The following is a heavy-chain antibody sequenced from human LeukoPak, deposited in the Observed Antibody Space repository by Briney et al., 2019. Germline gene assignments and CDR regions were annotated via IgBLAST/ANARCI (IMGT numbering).Heavy chain of an antibody. Sequence: ASVKVSCKASGYTFTSYGISWVRQAPGQGLEWMGWISAYNGNTNYAQKLQGRVTMTTDTSTSTAYMELRSLRSDDTAVYYCARQDSSGPSGGAEYFQHWGQGTLVTVSS. V-gene: IGHV1-18*01. J-gene: IGHJ1*01. CDR1: GYTFTSYG. D-gene: IGHD3-22*01. CDR2: ISAYNGNT. CDR3: ARQDSSGPSGGAEYFQH.